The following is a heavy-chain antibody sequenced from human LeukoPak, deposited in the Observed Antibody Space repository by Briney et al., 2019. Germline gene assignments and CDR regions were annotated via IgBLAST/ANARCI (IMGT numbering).Heavy chain of an antibody. D-gene: IGHD3-10*01. CDR2: IYHSGST. CDR3: ARRSSGSYDGRFDP. V-gene: IGHV4-31*03. J-gene: IGHJ5*02. CDR1: GDSITSGGYY. Sequence: PSETLSLTCTVSGDSITSGGYYWSWIRQLPGKGLEWIGYIYHSGSTYYNPSFESRLTISIDPSKNQFSLELTSVTAADTAVYYCARRSSGSYDGRFDPWGLGTLVTVSS.